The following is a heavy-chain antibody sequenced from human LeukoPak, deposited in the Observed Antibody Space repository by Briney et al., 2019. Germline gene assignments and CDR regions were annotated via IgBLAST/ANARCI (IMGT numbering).Heavy chain of an antibody. CDR1: GFTFSSYA. D-gene: IGHD5-18*01. J-gene: IGHJ3*02. Sequence: GRSLRLSCAASGFTFSSYAMSWVRQAPGKGLEWVSAISGSGGSTYYADSVKGRFTISRDNAKNSLYLQMNSLRAEDTAVYYCARDLGQRYSYGDAFDIWGQGTMVTVSS. CDR2: ISGSGGST. CDR3: ARDLGQRYSYGDAFDI. V-gene: IGHV3-23*01.